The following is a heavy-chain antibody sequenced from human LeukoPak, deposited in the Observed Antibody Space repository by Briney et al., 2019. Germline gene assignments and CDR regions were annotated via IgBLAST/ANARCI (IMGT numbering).Heavy chain of an antibody. CDR3: ARAVVTDAFDI. CDR1: GGSISSGGYS. J-gene: IGHJ3*02. Sequence: SQTLSLTCAVSGGSISSGGYSWSWIRQPPGKGLEWIGYIYHGGSTYYNPSLKSRVTISVDRSKNQFSLKLSSVTAADTAVYYCARAVVTDAFDIWGQGTMVTVSS. CDR2: IYHGGST. V-gene: IGHV4-30-2*01. D-gene: IGHD2-2*01.